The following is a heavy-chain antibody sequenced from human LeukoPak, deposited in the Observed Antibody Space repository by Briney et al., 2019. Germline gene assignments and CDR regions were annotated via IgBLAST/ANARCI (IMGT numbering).Heavy chain of an antibody. CDR1: GGSISSGDYY. J-gene: IGHJ6*02. Sequence: MSSETLSLTCAVSGGSISSGDYYWSWIRQPPGKGLEWIGYIYYSGSTNYNPSLKSRVTISVDTSKNQFSLKLSSVTAADTAVYYCARDNYDFWSGYGPYGMDVWGQGTTVTVSS. CDR2: IYYSGST. V-gene: IGHV4-61*08. D-gene: IGHD3-3*01. CDR3: ARDNYDFWSGYGPYGMDV.